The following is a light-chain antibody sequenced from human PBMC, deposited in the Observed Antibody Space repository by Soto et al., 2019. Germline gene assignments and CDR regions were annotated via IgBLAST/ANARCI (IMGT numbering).Light chain of an antibody. CDR2: DAS. V-gene: IGKV1-5*01. Sequence: DIQMTQSPSTLSASVGDRVTITCRAGQSISSWLAWYQQKPGKAPKLLIYDASTLESGVPSRFSGSVSGTEFTLTISSLQPDDFATYYCQQYNNYPYTFGQGTKLEIK. J-gene: IGKJ2*01. CDR3: QQYNNYPYT. CDR1: QSISSW.